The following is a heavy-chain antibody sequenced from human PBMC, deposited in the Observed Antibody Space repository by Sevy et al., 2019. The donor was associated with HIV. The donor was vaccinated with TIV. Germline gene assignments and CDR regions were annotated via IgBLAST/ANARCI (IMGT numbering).Heavy chain of an antibody. CDR3: TRESITMVRGVIIAGNYYYYGMDV. D-gene: IGHD3-10*01. Sequence: GGSLRLSCPASGFTFGDYAMSWVRQAPGKGLEWVGFIRSKAYGGTTEDAASVKGRFTISRDDSKSIAYLQMNSLKTEDTAVYYCTRESITMVRGVIIAGNYYYYGMDVWGQGTTVTVSS. V-gene: IGHV3-49*04. J-gene: IGHJ6*02. CDR2: IRSKAYGGTT. CDR1: GFTFGDYA.